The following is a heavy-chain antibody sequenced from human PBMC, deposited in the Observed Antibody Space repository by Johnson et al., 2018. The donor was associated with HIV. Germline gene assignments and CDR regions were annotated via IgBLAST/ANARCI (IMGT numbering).Heavy chain of an antibody. CDR1: GFTFSNAW. CDR3: ATPQEGYSAFDI. V-gene: IGHV3-30*02. J-gene: IGHJ3*02. Sequence: QMQLVESGGGLVKPGGSLRLSCAASGFTFSNAWMSWVRQAPGKGLEWVAFIRYDGSNKYYADSVKGRFTISRDNSKNTLYLQMNSLRAEDTAVYYCATPQEGYSAFDIWGQGTMVTVSS. D-gene: IGHD2-15*01. CDR2: IRYDGSNK.